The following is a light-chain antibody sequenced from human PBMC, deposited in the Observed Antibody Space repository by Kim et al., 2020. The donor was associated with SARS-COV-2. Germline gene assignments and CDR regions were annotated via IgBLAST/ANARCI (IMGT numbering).Light chain of an antibody. V-gene: IGKV3-20*01. J-gene: IGKJ4*01. CDR2: GAS. CDR3: QQYGSSTGLT. Sequence: PGERAPLSCRASQSVSSSYLAWYQQKPGQAPRLLIYGASSRATGIPDRFSGSGSGTDFTLTISRLEPEDFAVYYCQQYGSSTGLTFGGGTKVDIK. CDR1: QSVSSSY.